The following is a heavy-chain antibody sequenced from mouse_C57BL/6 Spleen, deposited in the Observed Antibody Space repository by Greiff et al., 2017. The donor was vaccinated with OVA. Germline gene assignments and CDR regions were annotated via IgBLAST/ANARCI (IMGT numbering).Heavy chain of an antibody. Sequence: QVQLQQPGAELVKPGASVKLSCKASGYTFTSYWMHWVKQRPGQGLEWIGMIHPNSGSTNYNEKFKSKATLTVDKSSSTAYMQLSSLTSEDSAVYYCARSGYYYGSSYGYCDVWGTGTTVTVSS. J-gene: IGHJ1*03. CDR1: GYTFTSYW. CDR2: IHPNSGST. V-gene: IGHV1-64*01. CDR3: ARSGYYYGSSYGYCDV. D-gene: IGHD1-1*01.